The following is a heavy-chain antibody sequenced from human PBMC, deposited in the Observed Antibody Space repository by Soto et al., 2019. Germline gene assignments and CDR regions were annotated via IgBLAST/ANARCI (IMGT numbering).Heavy chain of an antibody. Sequence: GGSLRLSCAASGFTFSSYAMSWVRQAPGKGLEWVSAISGSGGSTYYADSVKGRFTISRDNSKNTLYLQMNGLRAEDTAVYYCAKYPYSGSYFDYWGQGTLVTVSS. V-gene: IGHV3-23*01. D-gene: IGHD1-26*01. CDR3: AKYPYSGSYFDY. J-gene: IGHJ4*02. CDR1: GFTFSSYA. CDR2: ISGSGGST.